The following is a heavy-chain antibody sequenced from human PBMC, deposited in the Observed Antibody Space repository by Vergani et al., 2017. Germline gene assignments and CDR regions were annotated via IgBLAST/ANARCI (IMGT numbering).Heavy chain of an antibody. CDR1: GESFSGYY. D-gene: IGHD6-13*01. Sequence: QVQLQQWGAGLLKPSETLSLTCAVYGESFSGYYWSWIRQPPGKGLEWIGEINHGGSTNYSPSLKSRVTISVDTSKNQFSLKLNSVTAADTAVYYCARLSLGSTSDYWSQGSLVTVSS. CDR2: INHGGST. J-gene: IGHJ4*02. CDR3: ARLSLGSTSDY. V-gene: IGHV4-34*01.